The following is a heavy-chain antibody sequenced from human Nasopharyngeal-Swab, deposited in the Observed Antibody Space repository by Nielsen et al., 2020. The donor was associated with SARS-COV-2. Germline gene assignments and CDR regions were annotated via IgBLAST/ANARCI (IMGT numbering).Heavy chain of an antibody. Sequence: GESLKISCKGSGYSFTSYWISWVRQMPGKGLEWMGRIDPSDSYTNYSPSFRGHVTVSADKSISTAYLQWSSLKASDTAMYYCASSSTTKADINYGDYFGSPRYYYGMDVWGQGTTVTVSS. CDR2: IDPSDSYT. J-gene: IGHJ6*02. CDR1: GYSFTSYW. CDR3: ASSSTTKADINYGDYFGSPRYYYGMDV. D-gene: IGHD4-17*01. V-gene: IGHV5-10-1*01.